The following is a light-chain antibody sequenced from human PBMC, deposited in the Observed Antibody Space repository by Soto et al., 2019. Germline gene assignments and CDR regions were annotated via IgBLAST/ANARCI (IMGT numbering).Light chain of an antibody. CDR1: IRVVGSYNL. CDR3: CSYAGSSTYV. J-gene: IGLJ1*01. CDR2: EVS. Sequence: QSLLTPPAPLSGSTVHSIPISCTGTIRVVGSYNLVSRYQQHPGKAPKLMIYEVSKRPSGVSNRFSCSKSGNTASLTISGLQAEDEADYYCCSYAGSSTYVFGTGTKVTVL. V-gene: IGLV2-23*02.